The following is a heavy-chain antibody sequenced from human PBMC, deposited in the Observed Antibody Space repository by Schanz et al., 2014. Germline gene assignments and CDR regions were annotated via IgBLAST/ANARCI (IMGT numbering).Heavy chain of an antibody. D-gene: IGHD6-13*01. CDR1: GFSLDIFA. V-gene: IGHV3-23*01. CDR3: AKSQGSSFDS. CDR2: FNDGGVNK. Sequence: EVHLLESGGGLVEPGGSLRLSCATSGFSLDIFAVSWVRQAPGKGLEWVSSFNDGGVNKYYADSVKGRFTISSDNSKSTLYLQMNSLRAEDTAVYYCAKSQGSSFDSWGQGTLLTVSS. J-gene: IGHJ4*02.